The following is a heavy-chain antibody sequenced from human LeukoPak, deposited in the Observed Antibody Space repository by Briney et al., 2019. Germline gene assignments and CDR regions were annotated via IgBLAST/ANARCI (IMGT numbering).Heavy chain of an antibody. CDR1: GFTFSSYV. Sequence: GGSLRLSCAASGFTFSSYVMSWVRQAPGKGLEWVLNIGGSVGSMFYAASVKGRFAISRDNSKKTLFLQMNNLRVEDTAVYYCAKDFWSGTGRNYGMGVWGQGATVTVSS. CDR2: IGGSVGSM. V-gene: IGHV3-23*01. D-gene: IGHD3-3*01. CDR3: AKDFWSGTGRNYGMGV. J-gene: IGHJ6*02.